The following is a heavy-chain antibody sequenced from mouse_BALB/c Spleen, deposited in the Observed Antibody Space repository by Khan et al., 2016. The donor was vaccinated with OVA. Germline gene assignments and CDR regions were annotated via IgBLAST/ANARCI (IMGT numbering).Heavy chain of an antibody. CDR2: MFPGDGST. D-gene: IGHD2-14*01. Sequence: VQLQESGAELVKPGASVKLSCKASGYTFTSYDINWVRQRPEQGLEWIGWMFPGDGSTKYNENFKGKATLTTDKYSSTDYMQLSRLTSEDSGAYVCARGGYGGFAYWGQGTLVTVSA. J-gene: IGHJ3*01. V-gene: IGHV1-85*01. CDR1: GYTFTSYD. CDR3: ARGGYGGFAY.